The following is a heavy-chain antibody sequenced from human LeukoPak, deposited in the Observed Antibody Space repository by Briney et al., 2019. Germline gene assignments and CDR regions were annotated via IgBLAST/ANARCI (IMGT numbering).Heavy chain of an antibody. V-gene: IGHV4-59*01. CDR3: ARDRLEDIRGAFDI. Sequence: SETLSLTCTVSGGSISSYYWSWTRQPPGKGLEWIGYIYYSGSTNYNPSLKSRVTISVDTSKNQFSLKLSSVTAADTAVYYCARDRLEDIRGAFDIWGQGTMVTVSS. CDR2: IYYSGST. J-gene: IGHJ3*02. CDR1: GGSISSYY. D-gene: IGHD2-15*01.